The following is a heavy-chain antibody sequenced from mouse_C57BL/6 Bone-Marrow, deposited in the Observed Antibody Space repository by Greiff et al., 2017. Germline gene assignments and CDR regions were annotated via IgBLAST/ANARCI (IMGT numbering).Heavy chain of an antibody. J-gene: IGHJ4*01. D-gene: IGHD2-4*01. CDR2: IDPENGDT. CDR1: GFNIKDDY. Sequence: VQLQQSGAELVRPGASVKLSCTASGFNIKDDYMHWVKQRPEQGLEWIGWIDPENGDTEYASKFQGKATITADTSSNPAYLQLSSLTSEDTAVYYCTTVIYYDYDERAMDYWGQGTSVTVSS. V-gene: IGHV14-4*01. CDR3: TTVIYYDYDERAMDY.